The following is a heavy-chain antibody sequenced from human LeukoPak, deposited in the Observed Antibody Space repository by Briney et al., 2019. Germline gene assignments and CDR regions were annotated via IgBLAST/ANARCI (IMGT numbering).Heavy chain of an antibody. J-gene: IGHJ6*02. Sequence: GGSLRLSCAASGFTFSSYGMHWVRQAPGKGLEWVAVIWYDGSNKYYADSVKGRFTISRDNSKNTLYLQMNSLRAEDTAVYYCAKDADCSSTSCYFYNYYGMDVWGQGTTVTVSS. CDR1: GFTFSSYG. CDR2: IWYDGSNK. D-gene: IGHD2-2*01. V-gene: IGHV3-30*02. CDR3: AKDADCSSTSCYFYNYYGMDV.